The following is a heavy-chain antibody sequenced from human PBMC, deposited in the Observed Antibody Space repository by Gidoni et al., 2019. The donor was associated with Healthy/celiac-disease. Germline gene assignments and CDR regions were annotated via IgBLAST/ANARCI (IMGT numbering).Heavy chain of an antibody. Sequence: QVQLVESGGGVVQPGRSLRLSCAASGFTFSSYGLHWVRQAPGKGLEWVAVISYDGSNKYYADSVKGRFTISSDNSNNTLYLQMNSLRAEDTAVYYCAKEQSAAGYWYFDLWGRGTLVTVSS. J-gene: IGHJ2*01. D-gene: IGHD6-13*01. CDR2: ISYDGSNK. CDR1: GFTFSSYG. V-gene: IGHV3-30*18. CDR3: AKEQSAAGYWYFDL.